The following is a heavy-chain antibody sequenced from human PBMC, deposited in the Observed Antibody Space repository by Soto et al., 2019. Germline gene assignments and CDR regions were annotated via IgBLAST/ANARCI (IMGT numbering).Heavy chain of an antibody. Sequence: HPGGSLRLSCAASGFSFSHYAMHWVRQPPGKGLEWVALISYDGENQYFTDSVRGRFTISRDNSKTAVYLEMDDLRLDDTATYYCVSPHSESSNAFDLWGQGTLVTVSS. CDR1: GFSFSHYA. J-gene: IGHJ5*02. V-gene: IGHV3-30*04. CDR3: VSPHSESSNAFDL. CDR2: ISYDGENQ. D-gene: IGHD3-10*01.